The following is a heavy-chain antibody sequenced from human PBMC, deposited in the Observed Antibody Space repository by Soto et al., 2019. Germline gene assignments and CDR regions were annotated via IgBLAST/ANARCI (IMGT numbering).Heavy chain of an antibody. CDR3: ARIAYNSGFTFDY. CDR1: GGSISSDY. V-gene: IGHV4-59*01. Sequence: QVQLQESGPGLVKPSETLSLTCTVSGGSISSDYWTWIRQPPGERLEWIGYIYYNGNTNHNSSLKSRVTISIDTSKNPFSLKLTSVTATDPAVYFCARIAYNSGFTFDYWGRGTLVTVSS. J-gene: IGHJ4*02. CDR2: IYYNGNT. D-gene: IGHD5-18*01.